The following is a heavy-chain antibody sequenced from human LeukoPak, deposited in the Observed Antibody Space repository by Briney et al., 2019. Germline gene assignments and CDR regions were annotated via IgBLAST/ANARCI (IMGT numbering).Heavy chain of an antibody. CDR2: INTDGSRI. D-gene: IGHD3-22*01. J-gene: IGHJ5*02. CDR1: GFTFSNYW. CDR3: ARVLSGSWDWFDP. Sequence: GGSLRLSCAASGFTFSNYWMHWVRHAPGKGLVWVSRINTDGSRITYADSVKGRFTISRDNAMNTVYLQMNSLRAEDTAVYYCARVLSGSWDWFDPWGQGTLVTVSS. V-gene: IGHV3-74*01.